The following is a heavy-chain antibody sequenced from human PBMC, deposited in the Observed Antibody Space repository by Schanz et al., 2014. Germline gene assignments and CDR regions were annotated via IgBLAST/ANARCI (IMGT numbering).Heavy chain of an antibody. CDR1: GFNFNNYD. CDR2: ISVYNHNK. CDR3: AKAEYDIWTDSYSRLDP. J-gene: IGHJ5*02. Sequence: QVQLVQSGAEVKKPGASVKVSCTASGFNFNNYDINWVRQATGQGLEWMGWISVYNHNKEYDQKFQGRVTMTTDTSTSTAYMALTDLRSDDTAVYYCAKAEYDIWTDSYSRLDPWGQGTLVTVSS. V-gene: IGHV1-18*04. D-gene: IGHD3-9*01.